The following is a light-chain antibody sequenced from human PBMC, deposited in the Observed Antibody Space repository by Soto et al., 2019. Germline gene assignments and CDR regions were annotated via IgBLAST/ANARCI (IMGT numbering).Light chain of an antibody. CDR2: HTS. V-gene: IGKV3-11*01. CDR1: QSVSTY. CDR3: HQYGSSPWT. J-gene: IGKJ1*01. Sequence: EIVLTQSPATLSLSPGERATLSCRASQSVSTYLAWYQQKPGQAPRLLIYHTSNRAAGIPARFSGSGSGTDFTLTISSLEPEDFAVYFCHQYGSSPWTFGQGTKVEV.